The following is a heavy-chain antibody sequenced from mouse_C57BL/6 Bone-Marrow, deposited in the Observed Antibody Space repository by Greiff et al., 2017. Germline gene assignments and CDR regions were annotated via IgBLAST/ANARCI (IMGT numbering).Heavy chain of an antibody. CDR2: INPGSGGT. D-gene: IGHD2-3*01. CDR3: ARFPYDDYWYFEV. V-gene: IGHV1-54*01. Sequence: QVQLKESGAELVRPGTSVKVSCKASGYAFTNYLIEWVKQRPGQGLEWIGVINPGSGGTNYNEKFKGKATLTADKASSTAYMQLSSLTSEDSAVYFCARFPYDDYWYFEVWGTGTTVTVSS. J-gene: IGHJ1*03. CDR1: GYAFTNYL.